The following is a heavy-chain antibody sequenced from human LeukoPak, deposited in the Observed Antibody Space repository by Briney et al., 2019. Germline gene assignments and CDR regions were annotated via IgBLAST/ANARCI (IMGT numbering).Heavy chain of an antibody. CDR3: ARAPPYGDPGDAFDI. Sequence: PGGSLRLSCAASGFTFSSYSMNWVRQAPGKGLEWVSSISSSSSYIYYADSVKGRFTISRDNAKNSLYLQMNSLRAEDTAVYYCARAPPYGDPGDAFDIWGQGTMVTVSS. D-gene: IGHD4-17*01. CDR1: GFTFSSYS. V-gene: IGHV3-21*01. J-gene: IGHJ3*02. CDR2: ISSSSSYI.